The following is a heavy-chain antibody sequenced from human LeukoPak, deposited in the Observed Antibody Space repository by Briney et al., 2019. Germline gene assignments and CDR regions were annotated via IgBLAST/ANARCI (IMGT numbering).Heavy chain of an antibody. Sequence: GGSLRLSCSASGFIFTDYSMSWVRQAPGKGLEWVSAISSVSTYIYYADSVKGRFTISRDNAKNSLHLQMTGLRAEDTAVYFCAREGGTRDFYYYMDVWGKGTTVTVSS. J-gene: IGHJ6*03. CDR3: AREGGTRDFYYYMDV. CDR1: GFIFTDYS. D-gene: IGHD2-2*01. V-gene: IGHV3-21*01. CDR2: ISSVSTYI.